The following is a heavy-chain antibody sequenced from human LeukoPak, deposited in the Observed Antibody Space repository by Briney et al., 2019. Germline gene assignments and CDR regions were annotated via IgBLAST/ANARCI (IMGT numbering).Heavy chain of an antibody. CDR2: INHSGST. D-gene: IGHD6-6*01. J-gene: IGHJ4*02. CDR3: ARGVSIAALKPFNY. V-gene: IGHV4-34*01. CDR1: GGSFSGYY. Sequence: SETLSLTCAVYGGSFSGYYWSWIRQPPGKGLEWIGEINHSGSTNYNPSLKSRVTISVDTSKNQFSLKLSSVTAADTAVYYCARGVSIAALKPFNYGGQGTRVTVSS.